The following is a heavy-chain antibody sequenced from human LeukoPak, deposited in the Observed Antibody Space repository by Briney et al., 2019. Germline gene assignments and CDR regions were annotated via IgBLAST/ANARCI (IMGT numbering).Heavy chain of an antibody. V-gene: IGHV1-69*01. CDR2: IIPIFGTA. D-gene: IGHD3-3*01. Sequence: SVKVSCKASGGTFSSYAISWVRQAPGQGLEWMGGIIPIFGTANYAQKFQGRVTITADESTSTAYMELSSLRSEDTAVYYCAREGRTYYDFWSGQYFDYRGQGTLVTVSS. J-gene: IGHJ4*02. CDR3: AREGRTYYDFWSGQYFDY. CDR1: GGTFSSYA.